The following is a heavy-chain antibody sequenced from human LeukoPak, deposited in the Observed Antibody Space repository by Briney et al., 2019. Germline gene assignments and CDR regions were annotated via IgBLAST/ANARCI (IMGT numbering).Heavy chain of an antibody. V-gene: IGHV4-59*08. Sequence: SETLSLTCTVSGGSISGYYWTWIRQLPGKGLEWIGYIYNSGITNYNPSLKSRVTVSVDTSKNQFSLKLTSVTAADTAVYYCARSVPSLDYLFDSWGHGTLVTVSS. CDR2: IYNSGIT. D-gene: IGHD4-11*01. J-gene: IGHJ5*01. CDR1: GGSISGYY. CDR3: ARSVPSLDYLFDS.